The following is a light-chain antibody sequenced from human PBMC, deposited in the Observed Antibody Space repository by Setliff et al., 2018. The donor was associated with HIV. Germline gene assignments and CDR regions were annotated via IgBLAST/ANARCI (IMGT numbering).Light chain of an antibody. J-gene: IGLJ1*01. V-gene: IGLV3-21*04. CDR1: NIGTKS. CDR2: SDD. CDR3: QVWDSSSDHFG. Sequence: SYALTQPPSESVAPGQTATITCGGDNIGTKSVHWYQQRPGQAPVLVIYSDDDRPSGIPERFSGSNSGNTATLTISRVEVGDEADYYCQVWDSSSDHFGFGTGTKVTVL.